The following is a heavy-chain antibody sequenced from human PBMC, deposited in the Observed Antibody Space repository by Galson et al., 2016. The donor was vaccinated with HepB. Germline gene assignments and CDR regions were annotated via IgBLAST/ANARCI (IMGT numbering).Heavy chain of an antibody. Sequence: SLRLSCAASEFTFSTCGMNWVRQAPGKGLEWVSHISSSGTIHYADSVKGRFTISRDNAKHSLFLQMNSLRAEDTAVYYCASTRTNCDCSGCFYWYFDLWGRGTLVTVS. CDR2: ISSSGTI. CDR3: ASTRTNCDCSGCFYWYFDL. V-gene: IGHV3-48*01. J-gene: IGHJ2*01. D-gene: IGHD2-15*01. CDR1: EFTFSTCG.